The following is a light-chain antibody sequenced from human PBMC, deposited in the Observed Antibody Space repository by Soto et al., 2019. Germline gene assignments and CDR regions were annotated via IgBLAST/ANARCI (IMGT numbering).Light chain of an antibody. CDR3: CSYADTYSYV. CDR2: DVS. CDR1: SSDVGGYKY. V-gene: IGLV2-11*01. J-gene: IGLJ1*01. Sequence: QSALTQPRSVSGSPGQSVTISCTGTSSDVGGYKYVSWYQQHPGKAPKLMIYDVSQRPSGVPDRFSASKSGNTASLTISGLQAGDEAEYFCCSYADTYSYVFGTGTKVTVL.